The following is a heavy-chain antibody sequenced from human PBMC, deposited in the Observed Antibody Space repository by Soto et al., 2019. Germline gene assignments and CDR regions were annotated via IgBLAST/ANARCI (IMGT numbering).Heavy chain of an antibody. CDR3: AKDHPFGSDYYDSSGNEFDY. CDR2: ISGSGGST. CDR1: GFTFGSYA. J-gene: IGHJ4*02. V-gene: IGHV3-23*01. Sequence: GGSLRLSCAASGFTFGSYAMSWVRQAPWRGLEWVSAISGSGGSTYYADSVKGRFTISRDNSKNTLYLQMNSLRAEDTAVYYCAKDHPFGSDYYDSSGNEFDYWGQGTLVTVSS. D-gene: IGHD3-22*01.